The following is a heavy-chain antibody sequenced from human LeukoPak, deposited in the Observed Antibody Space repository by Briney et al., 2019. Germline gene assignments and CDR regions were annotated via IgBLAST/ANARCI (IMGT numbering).Heavy chain of an antibody. D-gene: IGHD3-10*01. CDR2: INPASGGT. Sequence: ASVKVSCRASGYTFSDYYVYWVRQAPGQGLEWMGWINPASGGTNYAPKFQGRVTMTRDTSISTAYMELNRLTSDDTAVYYCARDLRGFGDYFDYWGRGTLVTVSS. J-gene: IGHJ4*02. CDR3: ARDLRGFGDYFDY. CDR1: GYTFSDYY. V-gene: IGHV1-2*02.